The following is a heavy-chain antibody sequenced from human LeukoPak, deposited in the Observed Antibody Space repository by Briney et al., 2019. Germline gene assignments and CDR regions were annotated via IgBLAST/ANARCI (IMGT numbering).Heavy chain of an antibody. Sequence: GASVKISCKASGYTFTNYVMHWVRQAPGQRLEWMGWSNGGNGNTKYSHKFQGRVTITRDTSASTAYMELSSLRSEDTAVYYCARDPLFCSGGSCIPYYYGLDVWGKGTTVTVSS. CDR1: GYTFTNYV. CDR3: ARDPLFCSGGSCIPYYYGLDV. J-gene: IGHJ6*04. D-gene: IGHD2-15*01. CDR2: SNGGNGNT. V-gene: IGHV1-3*01.